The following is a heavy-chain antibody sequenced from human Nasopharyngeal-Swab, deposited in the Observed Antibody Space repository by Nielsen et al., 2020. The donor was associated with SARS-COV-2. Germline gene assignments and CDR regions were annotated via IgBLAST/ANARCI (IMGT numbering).Heavy chain of an antibody. D-gene: IGHD4-17*01. J-gene: IGHJ4*02. V-gene: IGHV3-33*01. Sequence: GESLKISCAASGFTFSSYGMHWVRRAPGKGLEWVAVIWYDGSNKYYADSVKGRFTISRDNSKNTLYLQMNSLRAEDTAVYYCARDDYGDYGEPFDYWGQGTLVTVSS. CDR3: ARDDYGDYGEPFDY. CDR2: IWYDGSNK. CDR1: GFTFSSYG.